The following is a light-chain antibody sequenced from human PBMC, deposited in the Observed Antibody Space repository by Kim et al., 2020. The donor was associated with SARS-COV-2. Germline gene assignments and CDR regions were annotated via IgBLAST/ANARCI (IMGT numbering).Light chain of an antibody. CDR1: NIGSKS. CDR3: QVWDSSSWGNWV. Sequence: SYELTQPPSVSVAPGKTARITCGGNNIGSKSVHWYQQKPGQAPVLVIYYDSDRPSGIPERFSGSNSGNTATLTISRVEAGDEADYYCQVWDSSSWGNWVFGGGTQLTVL. J-gene: IGLJ3*02. V-gene: IGLV3-21*04. CDR2: YDS.